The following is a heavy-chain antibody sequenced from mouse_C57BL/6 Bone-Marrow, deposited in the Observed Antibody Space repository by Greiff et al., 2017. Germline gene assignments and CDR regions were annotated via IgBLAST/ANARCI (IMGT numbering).Heavy chain of an antibody. D-gene: IGHD4-1*01. CDR3: ARDGWDGFAY. V-gene: IGHV1-81*01. Sequence: QVHVKQSGAELARPGASVKLSCKASGYTFTSYGISWVKQRTGQGLEWIGEIYPRSGNTYYNEKFKGKATLTADKSSSTAYMELRSLTSEDSAVYFCARDGWDGFAYWGQGTLGTVSA. J-gene: IGHJ3*01. CDR1: GYTFTSYG. CDR2: IYPRSGNT.